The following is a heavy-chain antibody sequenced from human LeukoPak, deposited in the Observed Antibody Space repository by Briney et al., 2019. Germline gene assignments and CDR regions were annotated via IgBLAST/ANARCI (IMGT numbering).Heavy chain of an antibody. V-gene: IGHV4-59*01. CDR1: GGSISSYY. J-gene: IGHJ6*03. CDR2: IYYSGGT. CDR3: ARAFRYYYYMDV. Sequence: SETLSLTCTVPGGSISSYYWSWIRQPPGKGLEWIGYIYYSGGTNYNPSLKSRVTISVDTSKNQFSLKLSSVTAADTAVYYCARAFRYYYYMDVWGKGTTVTVSS.